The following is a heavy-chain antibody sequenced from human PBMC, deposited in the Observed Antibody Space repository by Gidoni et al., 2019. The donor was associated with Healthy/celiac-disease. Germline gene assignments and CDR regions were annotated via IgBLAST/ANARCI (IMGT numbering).Heavy chain of an antibody. D-gene: IGHD6-19*01. CDR2: IYYSGST. CDR1: GGSISSSSYY. V-gene: IGHV4-39*01. J-gene: IGHJ4*02. CDR3: ARHGVAVAGTDY. Sequence: QLQLQESGPGLVKPSETLSLTCPVSGGSISSSSYYWGWIRQPPGKGLEWIGSIYYSGSTYYNPSLKSRVTISVDTSKNQFSLKLSSVTAADTAVYYCARHGVAVAGTDYWGQGTLVTVSS.